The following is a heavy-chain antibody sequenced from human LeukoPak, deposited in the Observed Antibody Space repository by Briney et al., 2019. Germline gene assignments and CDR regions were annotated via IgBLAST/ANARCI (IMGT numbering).Heavy chain of an antibody. J-gene: IGHJ5*02. D-gene: IGHD3-10*01. V-gene: IGHV4-39*07. CDR3: ARETTMVRGVSWFDP. CDR2: IYYSGST. Sequence: WIRQPPGKGLEWIGSIYYSGSTYYNPSLKSRVTISVDTSKNQFSLKLSSVTAADTAVYYCARETTMVRGVSWFDPWGQGTLVTVSS.